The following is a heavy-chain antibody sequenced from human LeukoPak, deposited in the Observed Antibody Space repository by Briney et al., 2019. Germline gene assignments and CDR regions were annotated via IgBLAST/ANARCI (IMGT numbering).Heavy chain of an antibody. J-gene: IGHJ4*02. CDR1: GFTFSSYA. V-gene: IGHV3-64*01. CDR3: ARDHGQYQLLYYFDY. CDR2: ISSNGGST. Sequence: GGSLRLSCAASGFTFSSYAMHWVRQAPGKGLDYVSAISSNGGSTYYANSVKGRFTISRDNSKNTLYLQMDNLRAEDMAVYYCARDHGQYQLLYYFDYWGQGTLVTVSS. D-gene: IGHD2-2*01.